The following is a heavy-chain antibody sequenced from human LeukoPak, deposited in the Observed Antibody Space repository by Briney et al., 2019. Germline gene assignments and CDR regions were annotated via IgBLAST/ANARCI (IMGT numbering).Heavy chain of an antibody. Sequence: ASVKVSCKASGYTFTGYYMHWVRQAPGQGLEWMGWINPNSGGTNYAQKFQGRVTMTRDTSISTAYMELSRLRSDDTAVYYCARDNMATMGPTKTFDYWGQGTLVTVSS. CDR2: INPNSGGT. CDR3: ARDNMATMGPTKTFDY. J-gene: IGHJ4*02. D-gene: IGHD5-24*01. V-gene: IGHV1-2*02. CDR1: GYTFTGYY.